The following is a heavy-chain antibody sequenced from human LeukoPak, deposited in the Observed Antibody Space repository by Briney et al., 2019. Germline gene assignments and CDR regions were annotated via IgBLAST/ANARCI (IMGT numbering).Heavy chain of an antibody. J-gene: IGHJ4*02. CDR1: GYTFTSYG. CDR3: ARDGGIAAAGYYFDY. CDR2: IIPILGIA. Sequence: SVKVSCKASGYTFTSYGISWVRQALGQGLEWMGRIIPILGIANYAQKFQGRVTITADKSTSTAYMELSSLRSEDTAVYYCARDGGIAAAGYYFDYWGQGTLVTVSS. V-gene: IGHV1-69*04. D-gene: IGHD6-13*01.